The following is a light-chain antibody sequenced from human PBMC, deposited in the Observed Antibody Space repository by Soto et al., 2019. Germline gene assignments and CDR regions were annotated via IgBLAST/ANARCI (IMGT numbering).Light chain of an antibody. J-gene: IGKJ5*01. CDR3: QQYNNWPPIT. CDR1: RGISSN. Sequence: IVMTQSPATLYLSPVERAILSFSASRGISSNLAWYQQRPGQAPRLLIYDASNRATGIPARFSGSGSGTEFTLTISSLQSEDFAVYYCQQYNNWPPITFGQGTRLEIK. V-gene: IGKV3D-15*01. CDR2: DAS.